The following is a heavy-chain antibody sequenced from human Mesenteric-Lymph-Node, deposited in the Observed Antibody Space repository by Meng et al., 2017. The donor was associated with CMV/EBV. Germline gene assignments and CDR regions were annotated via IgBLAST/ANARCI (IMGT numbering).Heavy chain of an antibody. V-gene: IGHV4-34*01. J-gene: IGHJ5*02. CDR3: ARGWTTVTPNWFDP. CDR1: GGSFSGYY. Sequence: LRLSCAVYGGSFSGYYWSWIRQPPGKGLEWIGEINHSGSTNYNPSLKSRVTISVDTSKNQFSLKLSSVTAADTAVYYCARGWTTVTPNWFDPWGQGTLVTVSS. D-gene: IGHD4-17*01. CDR2: INHSGST.